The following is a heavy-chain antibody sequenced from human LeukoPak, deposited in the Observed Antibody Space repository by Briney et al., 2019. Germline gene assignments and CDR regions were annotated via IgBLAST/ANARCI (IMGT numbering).Heavy chain of an antibody. CDR3: ARDLEGLPSDY. Sequence: SVKVSCKASGGTFSSYAISWVRQAPGQGLEWMGGIIPVFGTANYAQKLQGRVTMTTDTSTSTAYMELRSLRSDDTAVYYCARDLEGLPSDYWGQGTLVTVSS. CDR2: IIPVFGTA. J-gene: IGHJ4*02. V-gene: IGHV1-69*05. CDR1: GGTFSSYA. D-gene: IGHD4-11*01.